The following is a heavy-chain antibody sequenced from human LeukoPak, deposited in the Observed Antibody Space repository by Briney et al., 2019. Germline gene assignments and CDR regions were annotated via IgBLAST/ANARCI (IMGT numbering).Heavy chain of an antibody. J-gene: IGHJ5*02. CDR3: AREAITIFGVVRTQTTYGPHRFDP. CDR2: IYYSGST. CDR1: GGSISSYY. Sequence: TSETLSLTCTVSGGSISSYYWSWIRQPPGKGLEWIGYIYYSGSTNYNPSLKSRVTISVDTSKNQFSLKLCSVTAADTAVYYCAREAITIFGVVRTQTTYGPHRFDPWGQGTLVTVSS. D-gene: IGHD3-3*01. V-gene: IGHV4-59*01.